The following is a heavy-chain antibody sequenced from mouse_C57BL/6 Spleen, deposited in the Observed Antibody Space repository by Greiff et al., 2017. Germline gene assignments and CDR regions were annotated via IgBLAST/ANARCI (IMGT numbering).Heavy chain of an antibody. CDR2: IYPGDGDT. V-gene: IGHV1-82*01. Sequence: VKLQESGPELVKPGASVKISCKASGYAFSSSWMNWVKQRPGKGLEWIGRIYPGDGDTNYNGKFKGKATLTADKSSSTAYMQLSSLTSEDSAVYFWARSLLRSFDVWGTGTTVTVSS. D-gene: IGHD1-2*01. J-gene: IGHJ1*03. CDR3: ARSLLRSFDV. CDR1: GYAFSSSW.